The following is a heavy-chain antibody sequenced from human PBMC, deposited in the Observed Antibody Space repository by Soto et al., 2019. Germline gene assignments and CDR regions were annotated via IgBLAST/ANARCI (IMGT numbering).Heavy chain of an antibody. CDR2: ISWNSGSI. CDR3: AKESARSSGWPYFDY. J-gene: IGHJ4*02. D-gene: IGHD6-19*01. Sequence: GGSLRLSCAASGFTFDDYAMHWVRQAPGKGLEWVSGISWNSGSIGYADSVKGRFTISRDNAKNSLYLQMNSLRAEDTALYYCAKESARSSGWPYFDYWGQGTLVTVSS. V-gene: IGHV3-9*01. CDR1: GFTFDDYA.